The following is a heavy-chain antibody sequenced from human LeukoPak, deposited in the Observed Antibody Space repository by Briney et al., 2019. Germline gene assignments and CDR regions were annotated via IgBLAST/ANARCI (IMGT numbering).Heavy chain of an antibody. CDR2: ISWNSGSI. D-gene: IGHD3-22*01. V-gene: IGHV3-9*01. J-gene: IGHJ4*02. CDR3: AKDSDSSGPFDY. Sequence: SLRLFCAASGFTFDDYAMHWVRQAPGKGLEWVSGISWNSGSIDYADSVKGRFTISRDNAKNSLYLQMNSLRAEDTALYYCAKDSDSSGPFDYWGQGTLVTVSS. CDR1: GFTFDDYA.